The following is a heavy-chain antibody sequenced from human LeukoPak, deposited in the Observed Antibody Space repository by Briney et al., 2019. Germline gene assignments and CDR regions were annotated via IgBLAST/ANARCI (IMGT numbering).Heavy chain of an antibody. CDR2: IYTSGST. V-gene: IGHV4-4*07. J-gene: IGHJ5*02. CDR3: ARDFKQQLVVWFDP. CDR1: GGSISSYY. D-gene: IGHD6-13*01. Sequence: PSETLSLTCTVSGGSISSYYWSWIRQPAGKGLEWIGRIYTSGSTNYNPSLKSRVTMSVDTSKNQFSLKLSSVTAADTAVYYCARDFKQQLVVWFDPWGQGTLVTVSS.